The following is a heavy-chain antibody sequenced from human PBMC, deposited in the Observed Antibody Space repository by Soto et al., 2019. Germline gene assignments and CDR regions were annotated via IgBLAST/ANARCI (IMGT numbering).Heavy chain of an antibody. CDR2: IYSRGST. CDR3: AKQHLLPFCYASDF. D-gene: IGHD2-2*01. V-gene: IGHV4-59*01. J-gene: IGHJ6*02. Sequence: SESLSLACKASGYSMNGSCGTGFLKSKGKGLEYIGYIYSRGSTNYNSSLKSRVTMSVDTSRNQFSLKMNSVTAADTAVYYCAKQHLLPFCYASDFWRQRTTDPVSS. CDR1: GYSMNGSC.